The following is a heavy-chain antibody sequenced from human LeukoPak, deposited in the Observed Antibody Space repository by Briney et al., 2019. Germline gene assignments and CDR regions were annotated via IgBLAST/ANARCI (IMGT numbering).Heavy chain of an antibody. CDR3: ARSKEQLVFLD. D-gene: IGHD6-6*01. J-gene: IGHJ4*02. Sequence: ASVKVSCKASGGTFSSYAISWVRQAPGQGLEWMGGIIPIFGTANYAQKFQGRVTITADESTSTAYMELSSLRSENTAVYYCARSKEQLVFLDWGQGTLVTVSS. V-gene: IGHV1-69*13. CDR2: IIPIFGTA. CDR1: GGTFSSYA.